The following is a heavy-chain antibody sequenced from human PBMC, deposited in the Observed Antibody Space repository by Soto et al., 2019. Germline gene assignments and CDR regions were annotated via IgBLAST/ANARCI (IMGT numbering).Heavy chain of an antibody. CDR1: GYTFTGYY. V-gene: IGHV1-2*04. CDR2: INPNSGGT. J-gene: IGHJ5*02. D-gene: IGHD6-6*01. Sequence: ASVKVSCKASGYTFTGYYMHWVRQAPGQGLEWMGWINPNSGGTNYAQKFQGWVTMTRDTSISTAYMELSRLRSDDTAVYYCARERSIAARLWNGGNWFDPWGQGTLVTVSS. CDR3: ARERSIAARLWNGGNWFDP.